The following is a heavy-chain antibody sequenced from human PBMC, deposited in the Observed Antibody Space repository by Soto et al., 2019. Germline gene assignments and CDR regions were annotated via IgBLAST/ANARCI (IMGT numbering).Heavy chain of an antibody. V-gene: IGHV3-74*01. CDR1: GFTFSIYW. CDR2: MNMDGSRT. CDR3: VRGDGDRYDGPGYLGRH. Sequence: EVQLVESGGGLVQPGGSLRLSCAASGFTFSIYWMHWVRQAPGKGLVWVSRMNMDGSRTSYADFAKGRFTISRDDAKSTVYLQMSHLRAEDTAVYYCVRGDGDRYDGPGYLGRHWGQGTLVTVSS. J-gene: IGHJ4*02. D-gene: IGHD2-21*01.